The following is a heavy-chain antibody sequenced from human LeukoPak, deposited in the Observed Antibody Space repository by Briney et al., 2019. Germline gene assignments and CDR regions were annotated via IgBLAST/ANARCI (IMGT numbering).Heavy chain of an antibody. Sequence: SQTLSLTCTVSGGSISSGDYYWSWIRQPPGKGLEWIGYIYYSGSTYYNPSLKSRVSISLDTSKNQFSLKLSSVTAADTAVYYCARDTVDTAMVQHWGRGTLVTVSS. CDR3: ARDTVDTAMVQH. V-gene: IGHV4-30-4*08. CDR1: GGSISSGDYY. D-gene: IGHD5-18*01. CDR2: IYYSGST. J-gene: IGHJ1*01.